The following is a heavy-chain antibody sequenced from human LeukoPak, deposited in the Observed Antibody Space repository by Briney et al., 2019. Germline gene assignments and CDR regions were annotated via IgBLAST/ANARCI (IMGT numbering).Heavy chain of an antibody. J-gene: IGHJ6*02. CDR1: GFTLGNHG. Sequence: GRSLRLSCAASGFTLGNHGVAWDRHPPAKLGELVANIDLDGREKKYVDSVKGRFTLHSDNAKNSVYLQMNSLRSEDTAVYYCARGQYGMDVWGQGTTVIVSS. V-gene: IGHV3-7*02. CDR3: ARGQYGMDV. CDR2: IDLDGREK.